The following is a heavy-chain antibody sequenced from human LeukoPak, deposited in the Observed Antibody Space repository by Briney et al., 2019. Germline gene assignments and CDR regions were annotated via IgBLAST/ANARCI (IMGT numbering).Heavy chain of an antibody. CDR3: ASPGRDYDDYFDY. D-gene: IGHD3-10*01. Sequence: GGSLRLSCAASGFTLSSYWMSWVRQAPGKGLEWVANIKQDGSEKYYVDSVKGRFTISRDNAKNSLYLQMNSLRAEDTAVYYCASPGRDYDDYFDYWGQGTLVTVSS. CDR1: GFTLSSYW. J-gene: IGHJ4*02. CDR2: IKQDGSEK. V-gene: IGHV3-7*01.